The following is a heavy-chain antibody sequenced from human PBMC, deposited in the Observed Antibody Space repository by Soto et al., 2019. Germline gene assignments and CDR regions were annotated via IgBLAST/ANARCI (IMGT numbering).Heavy chain of an antibody. CDR2: IYPGDSDT. D-gene: IGHD3-22*01. CDR1: GYSFTSYW. CDR3: ARTYYYDSSGYEGGSHDY. J-gene: IGHJ4*02. Sequence: GESLKISCKGSGYSFTSYWIGWVRQMPGKGLEWMGIIYPGDSDTRYSPSFQGQVTISADKSISTAYLQWSSLKASDTAMYYCARTYYYDSSGYEGGSHDYWGQGNLVTVSS. V-gene: IGHV5-51*01.